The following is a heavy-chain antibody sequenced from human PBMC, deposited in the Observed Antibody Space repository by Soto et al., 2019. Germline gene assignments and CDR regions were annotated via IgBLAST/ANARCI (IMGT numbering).Heavy chain of an antibody. CDR1: GGSISSSSYY. Sequence: SETLSLTCTVSGGSISSSSYYWGWIRQPPGKGLEWIGSTYYSGSTYYNPSLKSRVTISVDTSKNQFSLKLSSVTAADTAVYYCASGVSVTPRNYYYYGMNVGGQAKTFTFS. J-gene: IGHJ6*02. CDR2: TYYSGST. V-gene: IGHV4-39*01. CDR3: ASGVSVTPRNYYYYGMNV. D-gene: IGHD2-21*02.